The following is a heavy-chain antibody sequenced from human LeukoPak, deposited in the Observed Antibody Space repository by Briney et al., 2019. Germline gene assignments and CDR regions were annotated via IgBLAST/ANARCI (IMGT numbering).Heavy chain of an antibody. J-gene: IGHJ5*02. CDR2: IYYTETT. CDR3: ARHFYLNRFDP. D-gene: IGHD2/OR15-2a*01. V-gene: IGHV4-39*01. Sequence: SETLSLTCSVSGGSISSNNYYWGWIRQPPGKGLEWIVTIYYTETTFYSPSLKSRVTISVDTSKNQFSLRLSSVTAADTAVYYCARHFYLNRFDPWGQGIVVTVSS. CDR1: GGSISSNNYY.